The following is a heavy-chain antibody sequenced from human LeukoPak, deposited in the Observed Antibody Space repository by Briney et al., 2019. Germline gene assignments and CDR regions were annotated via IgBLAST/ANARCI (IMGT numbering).Heavy chain of an antibody. CDR1: GGTFNNSA. J-gene: IGHJ5*02. V-gene: IGHV1-69*05. Sequence: SVKVPCKTSGGTFNNSAISWVRQAPGQGLEWLGGIMPLFGTAGYAQKFQGRVTITKDESTRTVYLELTSLTSDDTAVYYCARDVHGDYGSGWFDPWGQGTLVSVSS. CDR2: IMPLFGTA. CDR3: ARDVHGDYGSGWFDP. D-gene: IGHD4-17*01.